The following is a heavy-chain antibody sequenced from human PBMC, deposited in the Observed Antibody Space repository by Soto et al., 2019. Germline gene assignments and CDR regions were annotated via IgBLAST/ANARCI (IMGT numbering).Heavy chain of an antibody. V-gene: IGHV1-2*02. Sequence: QVQLVQSGAEVKKPGASVKVSCKASGYTFTGYYMHWVRQAPGQGLEWMGWINPNSGGTNYAQKFQGRVTMTRDTSISTAYMELSRLRSDDTAVYYCAGRGYSGYDSIPDYYYYGMDVWGQGTTVTVSS. CDR2: INPNSGGT. J-gene: IGHJ6*02. D-gene: IGHD5-12*01. CDR1: GYTFTGYY. CDR3: AGRGYSGYDSIPDYYYYGMDV.